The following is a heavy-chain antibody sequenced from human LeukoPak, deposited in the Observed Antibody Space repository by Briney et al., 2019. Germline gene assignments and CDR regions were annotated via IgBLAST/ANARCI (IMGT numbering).Heavy chain of an antibody. V-gene: IGHV3-11*01. Sequence: SGGSLRLSCAASGFTLGDYYVSWIRQAPGKGLEWVSYISNSRGSTTYYAGSVKGRFTNSRDSAKNSLYLQMNSLRADDTAVYYCARDYKGLLDYWGQGTLVTVSS. D-gene: IGHD3-10*01. J-gene: IGHJ4*02. CDR1: GFTLGDYY. CDR3: ARDYKGLLDY. CDR2: ISNSRGSTT.